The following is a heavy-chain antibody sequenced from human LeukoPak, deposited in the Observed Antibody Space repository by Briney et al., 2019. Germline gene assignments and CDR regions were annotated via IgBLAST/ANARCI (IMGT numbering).Heavy chain of an antibody. D-gene: IGHD3-10*01. J-gene: IGHJ4*02. V-gene: IGHV3-74*01. CDR2: INNDGTGT. CDR1: GFTFSNYW. Sequence: GGYLRLSCAASGFTFSNYWMHWVRQAPGKGLVWVSSINNDGTGTSYADSVKGRFTISRDNAKNTLYLQMNSLRVEDTAVYYCARGLRGPDYWGQGTLVIVSS. CDR3: ARGLRGPDY.